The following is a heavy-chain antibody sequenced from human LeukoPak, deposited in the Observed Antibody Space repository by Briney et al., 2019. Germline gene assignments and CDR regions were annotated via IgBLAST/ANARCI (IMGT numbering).Heavy chain of an antibody. J-gene: IGHJ3*02. CDR1: GFIFSTYW. Sequence: PGGSLRLSCAASGFIFSTYWMTWVRQAPGKGLECVANIKQDGSVKQYVDSVKGRFTISRDNVKNSLYLQMNSLRAEDSAVYYCSAGDVFDIWGQGTMVTVSS. V-gene: IGHV3-7*01. D-gene: IGHD1-26*01. CDR3: SAGDVFDI. CDR2: IKQDGSVK.